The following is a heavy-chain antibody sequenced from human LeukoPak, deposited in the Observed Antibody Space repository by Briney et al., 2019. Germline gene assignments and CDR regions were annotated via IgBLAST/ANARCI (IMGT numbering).Heavy chain of an antibody. D-gene: IGHD3-3*01. CDR1: GYTFTGYY. J-gene: IGHJ4*02. CDR3: ARAGSITIFGVVIIPVFSDY. Sequence: ASVKVSCKASGYTFTGYYMHWVRQAPGQGLEWMGWINPNSGGTNYAQKFQGRVTMTRDTSISTAYMGLSRLRSDDTAVYYCARAGSITIFGVVIIPVFSDYWGQGTLVTVSS. CDR2: INPNSGGT. V-gene: IGHV1-2*02.